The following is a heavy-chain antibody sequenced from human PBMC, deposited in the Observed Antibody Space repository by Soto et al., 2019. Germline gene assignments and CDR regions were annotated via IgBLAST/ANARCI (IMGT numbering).Heavy chain of an antibody. D-gene: IGHD3-3*01. Sequence: GGSLRLSCAASGFTFSSYWMSWVRQAPGKGLEWVANIKQDGSEKYYVDSVKGRFTISRDNAKNSLYLQMNSLRAEDTAVYYCARDSPVSYDFWSGYYNRGNWFDPWGQGTLVTVSS. CDR1: GFTFSSYW. CDR2: IKQDGSEK. V-gene: IGHV3-7*01. J-gene: IGHJ5*02. CDR3: ARDSPVSYDFWSGYYNRGNWFDP.